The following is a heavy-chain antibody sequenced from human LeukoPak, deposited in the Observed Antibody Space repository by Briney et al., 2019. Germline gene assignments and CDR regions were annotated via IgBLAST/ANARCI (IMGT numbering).Heavy chain of an antibody. CDR2: IYTTGST. CDR1: GGSISSYY. V-gene: IGHV4-4*07. Sequence: SETLSLTCTVSGGSISSYYWSRVRQPAGKGLEWIGRIYTTGSTNYNPSLKSRVTMSVDTSKNQFSLNLTSVTAADTAVYYCARDRIYGGNSGFDYWGRGTLVTVSS. CDR3: ARDRIYGGNSGFDY. J-gene: IGHJ4*02. D-gene: IGHD4-23*01.